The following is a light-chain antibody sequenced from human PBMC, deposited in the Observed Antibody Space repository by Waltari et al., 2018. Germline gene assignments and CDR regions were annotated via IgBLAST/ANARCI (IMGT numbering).Light chain of an antibody. J-gene: IGKJ4*01. CDR1: QPIRTTY. V-gene: IGKV3-20*01. CDR3: QQYDISPLT. Sequence: EIVLTQSPGTLSLSPGEGATLSCRTSQPIRTTYLAWYQQKPGQPPTLRIYGASSRATGVPDRFTGSGSGTDFSLTISSLEPEDFATYYCQQYDISPLTFGGGTKVEIK. CDR2: GAS.